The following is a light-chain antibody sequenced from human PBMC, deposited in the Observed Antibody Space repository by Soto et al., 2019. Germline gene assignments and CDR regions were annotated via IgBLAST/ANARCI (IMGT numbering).Light chain of an antibody. Sequence: IVLTQSPATLSLSPGKRASLWCMSSQNITNYLIWYQHKPGQAPRLLIYDVSNRATGIPARFSGSGSGTDFTLTISSLEPEDFAVYYCQQRSNWPRTFGQGTKVDIK. CDR1: QNITNY. CDR2: DVS. CDR3: QQRSNWPRT. J-gene: IGKJ1*01. V-gene: IGKV3-11*01.